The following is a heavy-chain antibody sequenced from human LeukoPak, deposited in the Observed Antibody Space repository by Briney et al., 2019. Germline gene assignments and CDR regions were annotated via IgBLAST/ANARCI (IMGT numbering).Heavy chain of an antibody. Sequence: SETLSLTCTVSGGSISSGSYYWSWIRQPAGKGLEWIGRIYTSGSTNYNPSLKSRVTISVDTSKNQFSLKLSSVTAADTALYYCARGYGDYVFAFWGQGTMVTVSS. CDR2: IYTSGST. CDR1: GGSISSGSYY. D-gene: IGHD4-17*01. V-gene: IGHV4-61*02. CDR3: ARGYGDYVFAF. J-gene: IGHJ3*01.